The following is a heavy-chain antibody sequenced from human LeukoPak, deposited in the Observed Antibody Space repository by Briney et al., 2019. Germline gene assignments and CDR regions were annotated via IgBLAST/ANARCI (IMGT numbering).Heavy chain of an antibody. D-gene: IGHD2/OR15-2a*01. V-gene: IGHV4-39*01. Sequence: YXGWVRXPPGTGLEWIGSNYYSGSTYYNPSLKSPVTISVDTSKNQFSLKLSSVTAADTAVYYCARHHPRNTVDFWGQGTLVTVSS. CDR1: Y. CDR3: ARHHPRNTVDF. J-gene: IGHJ4*02. CDR2: NYYSGST.